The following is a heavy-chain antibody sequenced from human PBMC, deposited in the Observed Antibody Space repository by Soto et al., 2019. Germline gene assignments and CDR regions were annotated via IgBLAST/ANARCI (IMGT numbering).Heavy chain of an antibody. J-gene: IGHJ4*02. V-gene: IGHV1-18*04. CDR1: GYTFSNYG. Sequence: QVQLVQSGAEVKNPGASVKVSCTASGYTFSNYGITWVRQAPGQGLEWMGWINPYDGHTNYAQKFQGRVNMTTNTSTSTAYMEVKSLTFHDTAVYYCVTTTAGDYWGQGPLVTVSS. CDR2: INPYDGHT. D-gene: IGHD6-13*01. CDR3: VTTTAGDY.